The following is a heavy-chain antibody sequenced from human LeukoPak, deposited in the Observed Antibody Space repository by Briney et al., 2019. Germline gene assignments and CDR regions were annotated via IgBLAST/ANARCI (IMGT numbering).Heavy chain of an antibody. CDR3: ARVNSSSWYWFDP. Sequence: PSETLSLTRTVSGGSISSYYWSWIRQPPGKGLEWIGYIYYSGSTNYNPSLKSRVTISVDTSKNQFSLKLSSVTAADTAVYYCARVNSSSWYWFDPWGQGTLVTVSS. CDR2: IYYSGST. V-gene: IGHV4-59*01. CDR1: GGSISSYY. D-gene: IGHD6-13*01. J-gene: IGHJ5*02.